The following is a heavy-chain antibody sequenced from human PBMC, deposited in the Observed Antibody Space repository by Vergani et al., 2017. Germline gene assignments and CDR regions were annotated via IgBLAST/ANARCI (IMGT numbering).Heavy chain of an antibody. CDR1: GFSFSGYW. D-gene: IGHD2-2*01. CDR3: ARGKPLGYCSSTSCRNI. Sequence: EVQLVESGGGLIHPGGSLRLSCEGSGFSFSGYWMHWVRQSPEKGLVWVSRIKSDGSITNYADSVKGRFTISRDNAKNSLYLQMNSLRAEDTAVYYCARGKPLGYCSSTSCRNIWGQGTMVTVSS. CDR2: IKSDGSIT. J-gene: IGHJ3*02. V-gene: IGHV3-74*01.